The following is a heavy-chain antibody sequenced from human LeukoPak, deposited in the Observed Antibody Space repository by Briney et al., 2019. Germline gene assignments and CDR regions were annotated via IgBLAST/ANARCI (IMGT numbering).Heavy chain of an antibody. Sequence: GASVKVSCKASGYTFTSYDINWVRQATGQGLEWMGWMNPNSGNTGYAQKSQARVSMTRNTSISTAYMELSSLRSEDTAVYYCTRGLVVLSATSWAFDIWGHGTMVTVSS. CDR3: TRGLVVLSATSWAFDI. D-gene: IGHD2-15*01. CDR2: MNPNSGNT. J-gene: IGHJ3*02. CDR1: GYTFTSYD. V-gene: IGHV1-8*01.